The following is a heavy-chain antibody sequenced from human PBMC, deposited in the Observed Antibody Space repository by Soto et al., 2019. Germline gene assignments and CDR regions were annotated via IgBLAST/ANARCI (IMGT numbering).Heavy chain of an antibody. D-gene: IGHD5-12*01. CDR2: MYTDASSA. CDR1: GLTFSSYW. V-gene: IGHV3-74*01. CDR3: VRGNSGYGNFDH. J-gene: IGHJ4*02. Sequence: PGGSLRLSCAASGLTFSSYWMHWVRQAPGKGLVWVSRMYTDASSATYADSVKGRFTISRDNAKNTLFLQIDSLRTEDTAVYYCVRGNSGYGNFDHWGEGTLVTVSS.